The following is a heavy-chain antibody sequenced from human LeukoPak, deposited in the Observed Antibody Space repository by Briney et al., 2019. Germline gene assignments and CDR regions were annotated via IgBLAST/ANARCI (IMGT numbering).Heavy chain of an antibody. D-gene: IGHD2-15*01. CDR3: VREGRYCGGGSCF. CDR2: ISSNGGDS. Sequence: GGSLRLSCSASGFTFSSNSMHWIRQVPGKGLEYVAAISSNGGDSYYADSVKGRFTISRDNSKNTLYLQMSSLRVEDTALYYCVREGRYCGGGSCFWGQGTLVTVSS. V-gene: IGHV3-64D*06. CDR1: GFTFSSNS. J-gene: IGHJ4*02.